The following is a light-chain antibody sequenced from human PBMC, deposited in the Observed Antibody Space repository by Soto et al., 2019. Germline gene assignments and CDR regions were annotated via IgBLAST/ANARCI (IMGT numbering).Light chain of an antibody. J-gene: IGKJ2*02. CDR2: KAS. CDR3: QHDYDYSPCT. Sequence: DIQMTQFPSTLSASIGDRVTITCRASQSISTYLAWYQQKPGKAPKLLIYKASSLETGVPPRLSGSGSRTGFTLTLSSLRPDDFATYYCQHDYDYSPCTFGQGTRLEIK. CDR1: QSISTY. V-gene: IGKV1-5*03.